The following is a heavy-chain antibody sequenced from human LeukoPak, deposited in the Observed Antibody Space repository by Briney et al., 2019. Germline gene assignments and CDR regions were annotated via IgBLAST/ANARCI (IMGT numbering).Heavy chain of an antibody. V-gene: IGHV1-2*06. J-gene: IGHJ3*02. CDR1: GYIFTGYY. CDR3: ARGSGSYQDLDAFDI. D-gene: IGHD1-26*01. CDR2: INPNSGGT. Sequence: ASVKVSCKASGYIFTGYYMHWVRQAPGQGLEWMGRINPNSGGTNYAQKFQGRVTMTRDTSISTAYMELSRLRSDDTAVYYCARGSGSYQDLDAFDIWGQGTMVTVSS.